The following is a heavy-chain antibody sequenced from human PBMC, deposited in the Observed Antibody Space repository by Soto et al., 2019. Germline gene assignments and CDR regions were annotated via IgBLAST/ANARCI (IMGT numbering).Heavy chain of an antibody. CDR3: ARGFGSSWTTFDY. V-gene: IGHV4-39*01. J-gene: IGHJ4*01. Sequence: PSETLSLTCTVSGGSIRSSDSFWGWIRQPPGKGLEWIASVYYGASTYFNPSLKGRVTLSVDTSKNQVSLQLTSVTAADTAVYYCARGFGSSWTTFDYWGHGTLVTVS. CDR2: VYYGAST. D-gene: IGHD6-13*01. CDR1: GGSIRSSDSF.